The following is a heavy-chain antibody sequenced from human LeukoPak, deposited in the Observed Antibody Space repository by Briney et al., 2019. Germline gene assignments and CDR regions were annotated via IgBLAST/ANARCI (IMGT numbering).Heavy chain of an antibody. J-gene: IGHJ6*03. CDR3: ARDKEVATIWWYYYYYMDV. Sequence: ASVKVSCKASGGTFSSYAVSWVRQAPGQGLEWMGWINTNTGNPTYAQGFTGRFVFSLDTSVSTAYLQISSLKAEDTAVYYCARDKEVATIWWYYYYYMDVWGKGTTVTVSS. CDR2: INTNTGNP. CDR1: GGTFSSYA. D-gene: IGHD5-12*01. V-gene: IGHV7-4-1*02.